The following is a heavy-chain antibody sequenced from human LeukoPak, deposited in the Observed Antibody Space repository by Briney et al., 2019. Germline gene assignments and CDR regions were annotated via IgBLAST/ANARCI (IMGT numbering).Heavy chain of an antibody. J-gene: IGHJ3*02. D-gene: IGHD3-10*01. CDR2: IYYSGST. CDR3: AREVRGEAFDI. Sequence: SQTLSPTCTVSGGSISSGDYYWSWIRQPPGKGLEWIGYIYYSGSTYYNPSLKSRVTISVDTSKNQFSLKLSSVTAADTAVYYCAREVRGEAFDIWGQGTMVTVSS. V-gene: IGHV4-30-4*08. CDR1: GGSISSGDYY.